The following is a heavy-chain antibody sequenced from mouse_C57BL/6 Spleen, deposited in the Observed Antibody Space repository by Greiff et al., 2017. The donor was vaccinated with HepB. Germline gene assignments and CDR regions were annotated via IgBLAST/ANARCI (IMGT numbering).Heavy chain of an antibody. D-gene: IGHD2-1*01. CDR3: ARWALYYGNYGGFDY. CDR1: GYTFTDYN. V-gene: IGHV1-18*01. Sequence: EVKLQQSGPELVKPGASVKIPCKASGYTFTDYNMDWVKQSHGKSLEWIGDINPNNGGTIYNQKFKGKATLTVDKSSSTAYMELRSLTSEDTAVYYCARWALYYGNYGGFDYWGQGTTLTVSS. J-gene: IGHJ2*01. CDR2: INPNNGGT.